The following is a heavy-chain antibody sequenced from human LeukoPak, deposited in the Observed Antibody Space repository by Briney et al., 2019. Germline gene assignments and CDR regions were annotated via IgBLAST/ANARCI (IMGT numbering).Heavy chain of an antibody. CDR2: IYYSGST. V-gene: IGHV4-39*01. J-gene: IGHJ4*02. CDR3: ARVYSSGWYYFDY. Sequence: SETLSLTCTVSGGSIGSSSFYWGWIRQPPGKGLEWIGSIYYSGSTYYNPSLKSRVTISVDTSKNQFSLKLSSVTAADTAVYYCARVYSSGWYYFDYWGQGTLVTVSS. D-gene: IGHD6-19*01. CDR1: GGSIGSSSFY.